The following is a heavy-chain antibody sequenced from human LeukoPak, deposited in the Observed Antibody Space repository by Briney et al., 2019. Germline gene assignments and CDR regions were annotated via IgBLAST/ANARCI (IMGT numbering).Heavy chain of an antibody. J-gene: IGHJ6*02. V-gene: IGHV3-33*01. CDR2: IWYDGGIK. D-gene: IGHD2-15*01. Sequence: GGSLRLSCAASGFTFSNYGMHWVRQAPGRGLEWVAVIWYDGGIKYYADSVKGRFTISRDNSKNTLYLQMNSLRAEDTAVYYCARYCSGGGCKLGYYHYGMAVWGQGTTVTVSS. CDR1: GFTFSNYG. CDR3: ARYCSGGGCKLGYYHYGMAV.